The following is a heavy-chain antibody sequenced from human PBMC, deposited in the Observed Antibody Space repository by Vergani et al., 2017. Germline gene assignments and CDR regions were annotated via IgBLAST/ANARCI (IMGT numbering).Heavy chain of an antibody. D-gene: IGHD3-3*01. CDR2: ISWNSGSI. CDR3: AKDHYDFWSGYPNLSPFDL. Sequence: EVQLVESGGGLVQPGRSLRLSCAASGFTFDDYAMHWVRQAPGKGLEWVSGISWNSGSIGYADSVKGRFTISRDNAKNSLYLQMNSLRAEDTALYYCAKDHYDFWSGYPNLSPFDLWGRGTLGTVSS. V-gene: IGHV3-9*01. CDR1: GFTFDDYA. J-gene: IGHJ2*01.